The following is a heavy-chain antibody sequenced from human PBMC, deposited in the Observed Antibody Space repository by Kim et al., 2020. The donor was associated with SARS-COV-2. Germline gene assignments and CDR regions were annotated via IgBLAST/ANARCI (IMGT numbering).Heavy chain of an antibody. V-gene: IGHV3-11*01. J-gene: IGHJ5*02. Sequence: DPVKGRFTISRDNAKNSLYLQMNSLRAEDTAVYYCARDRAYQLLGYWFDPWGQGTLVTVSS. CDR3: ARDRAYQLLGYWFDP. D-gene: IGHD2-2*01.